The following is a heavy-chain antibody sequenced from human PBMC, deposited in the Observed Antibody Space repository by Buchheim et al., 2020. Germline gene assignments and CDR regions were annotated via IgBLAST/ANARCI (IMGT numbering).Heavy chain of an antibody. CDR2: IDYSDASI. J-gene: IGHJ4*02. Sequence: QVQLVESGGRLVKPGGSLRLSCAASGFIFNNFNMAWIRQAPGKGLEWVAFIDYSDASINYADSVKGRFTISRDSAKTPLYLQMDRLRAEDTATYYCTRVLLRGTYAPSLGYWGQGT. D-gene: IGHD2-2*01. V-gene: IGHV3-11*01. CDR3: TRVLLRGTYAPSLGY. CDR1: GFIFNNFN.